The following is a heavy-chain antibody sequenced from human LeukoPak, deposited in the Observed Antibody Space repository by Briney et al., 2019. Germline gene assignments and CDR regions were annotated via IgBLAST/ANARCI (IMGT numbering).Heavy chain of an antibody. CDR2: INSDGSTT. CDR3: ARVIYSGWQGELSD. V-gene: IGHV3-74*01. J-gene: IGHJ4*02. D-gene: IGHD6-19*01. Sequence: PGGSLRLSCAASGFTFSGYWVHWVRQAPGKGLVWVSRINSDGSTTSYADSVMGRFTISRDNAKNTLYLQMNSLRAEDTAVYYCARVIYSGWQGELSDWGQGTLVTVSS. CDR1: GFTFSGYW.